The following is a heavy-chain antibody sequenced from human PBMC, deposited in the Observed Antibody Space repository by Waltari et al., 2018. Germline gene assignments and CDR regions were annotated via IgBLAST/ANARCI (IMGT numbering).Heavy chain of an antibody. CDR3: ASVEMATISFDY. Sequence: QVQLVQSGAEVKKPGSSVKVSCKASGGTFSSYAISWVRQAPGPGLEWMGGIIPFFGTANYAQKFQGRVTITTDESTSTSYMELSSLRSEDTAVYYCASVEMATISFDYWGQGTLVTVSS. V-gene: IGHV1-69*05. D-gene: IGHD5-12*01. CDR2: IIPFFGTA. J-gene: IGHJ4*02. CDR1: GGTFSSYA.